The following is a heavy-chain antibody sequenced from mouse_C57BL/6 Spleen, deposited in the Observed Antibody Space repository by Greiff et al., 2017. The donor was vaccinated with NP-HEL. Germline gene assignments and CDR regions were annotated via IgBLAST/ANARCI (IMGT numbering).Heavy chain of an antibody. V-gene: IGHV1-15*01. CDR1: GYTFTDYE. J-gene: IGHJ4*01. CDR2: IDPETGGT. CDR3: TRYSNYIDYYAMDY. D-gene: IGHD2-5*01. Sequence: VQGVESGAELVRPGASVTLSCKASGYTFTDYEMHWVKQTPVHGLEWIGAIDPETGGTAYNQKFKGKAILTADKSSSTAYMELRSLTSEDSAVYYCTRYSNYIDYYAMDYWGQGTSVTVSS.